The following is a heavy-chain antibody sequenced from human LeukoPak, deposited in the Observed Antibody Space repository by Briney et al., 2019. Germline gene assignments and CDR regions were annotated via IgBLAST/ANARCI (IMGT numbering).Heavy chain of an antibody. CDR1: GYTFTSYG. J-gene: IGHJ5*02. CDR2: ISAYNGNT. Sequence: GASVKVSCKASGYTFTSYGISWVRQAPGQGLEWMGWISAYNGNTNYAQKLQGRVTMTTDTPTSTAYMELRSLRSDDTAVYYCARGAPVAGSNNWFDPWGQGTLVTVSS. CDR3: ARGAPVAGSNNWFDP. V-gene: IGHV1-18*01. D-gene: IGHD6-19*01.